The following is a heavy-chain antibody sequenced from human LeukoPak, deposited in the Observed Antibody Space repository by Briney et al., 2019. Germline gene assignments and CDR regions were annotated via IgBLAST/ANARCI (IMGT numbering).Heavy chain of an antibody. V-gene: IGHV3-21*01. D-gene: IGHD3-22*01. CDR2: ISSSSSYI. Sequence: GGSLRLSCAASGFTFSSYSMNWVRQAPGKGLEWVSSISSSSSYIYYADSVKGRFTISRDNAKNSLYLQMNSLRAEDTAVYYCARDACSYYDSSGYYQDPNWFDPWGQGTLVTVSS. CDR3: ARDACSYYDSSGYYQDPNWFDP. J-gene: IGHJ5*02. CDR1: GFTFSSYS.